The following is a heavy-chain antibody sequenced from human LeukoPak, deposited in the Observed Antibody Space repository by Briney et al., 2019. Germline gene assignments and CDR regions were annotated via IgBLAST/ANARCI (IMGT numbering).Heavy chain of an antibody. CDR2: IIPIFGTA. Sequence: SVKVSCKASGGTFSSYAISWVRQAPGQGLEWMGGIIPIFGTANYAQKFQGRVTITADESTSTAYMELSSLRSEDTAVYYCARATYYYDSSGYASFDYWGQGTLVTVSS. J-gene: IGHJ4*02. V-gene: IGHV1-69*13. D-gene: IGHD3-22*01. CDR1: GGTFSSYA. CDR3: ARATYYYDSSGYASFDY.